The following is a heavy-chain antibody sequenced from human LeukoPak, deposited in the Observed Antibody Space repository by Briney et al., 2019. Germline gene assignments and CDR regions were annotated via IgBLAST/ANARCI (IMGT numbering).Heavy chain of an antibody. Sequence: GGSLRLSCAASGFTFSSYGMHWVRQAPGKGLEWVAVISYDGSNKYYADSVKGRFTISRDNSKNSLYLQMNSLRAEDTAVYYCARDGLGYCSSTSCFPGGWFDPWGQGTLVTVSS. CDR2: ISYDGSNK. J-gene: IGHJ5*02. CDR3: ARDGLGYCSSTSCFPGGWFDP. D-gene: IGHD2-2*01. CDR1: GFTFSSYG. V-gene: IGHV3-30*03.